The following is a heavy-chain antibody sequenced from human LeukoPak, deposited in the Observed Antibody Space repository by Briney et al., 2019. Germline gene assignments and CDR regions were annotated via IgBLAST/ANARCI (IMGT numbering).Heavy chain of an antibody. D-gene: IGHD3-22*01. Sequence: GGSLRLSCAASRFTFSNHNMNWVRQAPGEGLEWVSSISSSSSYIYYADSVRGRFTISRDNSRNTLYLQMNSLRTEDTAVYYCATDHDRSGYYQYYFDYWGQGTLVTVSS. CDR3: ATDHDRSGYYQYYFDY. V-gene: IGHV3-21*01. CDR2: ISSSSSYI. J-gene: IGHJ4*02. CDR1: RFTFSNHN.